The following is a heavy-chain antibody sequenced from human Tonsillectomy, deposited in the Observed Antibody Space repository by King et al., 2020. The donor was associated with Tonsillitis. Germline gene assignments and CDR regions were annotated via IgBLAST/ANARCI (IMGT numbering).Heavy chain of an antibody. V-gene: IGHV1-69*12. D-gene: IGHD3-16*01. J-gene: IGHJ6*02. Sequence: QLVQSGAEVKKPGSSVKVSCKASGDTFSNYAISWVRQAPGQGLEWMGVSIPMFDTTNYAQKLQGRVTITADESRRTAYLELSSLRSEDTGVYYCARVGEGGPSSYYGMDVWGQGTTVTVSS. CDR3: ARVGEGGPSSYYGMDV. CDR2: SIPMFDTT. CDR1: GDTFSNYA.